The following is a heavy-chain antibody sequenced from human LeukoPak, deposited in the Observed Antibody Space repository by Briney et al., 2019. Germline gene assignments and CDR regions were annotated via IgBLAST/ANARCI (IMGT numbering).Heavy chain of an antibody. Sequence: GGSLRLSCGASGFTFTTYAMTWVRQAPGKGLEWVSSITGSGGSTYYGDSVKGRFTISRDNSKNTLYLQMNSLRAEDTAVYYCARDDSFRGSDYWGQGTLVTVSS. CDR1: GFTFTTYA. J-gene: IGHJ4*02. D-gene: IGHD3-10*01. CDR3: ARDDSFRGSDY. V-gene: IGHV3-23*01. CDR2: ITGSGGST.